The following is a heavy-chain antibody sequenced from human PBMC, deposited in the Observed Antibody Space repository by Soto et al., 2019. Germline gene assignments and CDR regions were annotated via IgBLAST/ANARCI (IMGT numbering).Heavy chain of an antibody. CDR1: GGSISSSSYY. CDR2: IYYSGST. D-gene: IGHD1-26*01. J-gene: IGHJ4*02. V-gene: IGHV4-39*07. Sequence: SETLSLTCTVSGGSISSSSYYWGWIRQPPGKGLEWIGSIYYSGSTYYNPSLKSRVTISVDTSKNQFSLKLSSVTAADTAVYYCASFRGSHRGDFDYWGQGTLVTVSS. CDR3: ASFRGSHRGDFDY.